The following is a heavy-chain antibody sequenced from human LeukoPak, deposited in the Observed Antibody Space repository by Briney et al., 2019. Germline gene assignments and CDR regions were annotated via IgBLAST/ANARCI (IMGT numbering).Heavy chain of an antibody. CDR2: ISGDSSYR. CDR1: GFTLKDYT. Sequence: PGGSLRLSCGASGFTLKDYTMNWVRQAPGKGLEWVSSISGDSSYRYNADSVRGRFTIYRDNAKSSLYLEMHSLRVEDTAVYYCARDSGKPYYYYYLDAWGTGTTVIVSS. D-gene: IGHD3-10*01. CDR3: ARDSGKPYYYYYLDA. V-gene: IGHV3-21*01. J-gene: IGHJ6*03.